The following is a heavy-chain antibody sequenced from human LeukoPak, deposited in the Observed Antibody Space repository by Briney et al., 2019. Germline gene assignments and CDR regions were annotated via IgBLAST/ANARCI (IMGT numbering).Heavy chain of an antibody. D-gene: IGHD4-23*01. J-gene: IGHJ4*02. CDR2: ISGSGGST. CDR3: AKGGYGGNFFDY. V-gene: IGHV3-23*01. Sequence: GGSLRLSCAVSGLTFSSYAMSWVRQASGKGLEWVSAISGSGGSTYYADSVKGRFTISRDNTKNTLYLQMNSLRAEDTAVYYCAKGGYGGNFFDYWGEGTLVTVSS. CDR1: GLTFSSYA.